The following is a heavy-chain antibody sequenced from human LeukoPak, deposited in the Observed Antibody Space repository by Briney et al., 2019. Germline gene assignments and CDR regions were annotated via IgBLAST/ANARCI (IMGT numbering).Heavy chain of an antibody. V-gene: IGHV1-69*04. CDR1: GGTFSSYA. CDR3: ARGGTPNCSGVSCYDY. D-gene: IGHD2-15*01. J-gene: IGHJ4*02. Sequence: GASVKVSCKATGGTFSSYAISWVRQAPGQGLEWVGRIIPILGIANYAQKFQGRVTITADKSTSTAYMELSSLRSEDTSVYYCARGGTPNCSGVSCYDYWGQGTLVTVSS. CDR2: IIPILGIA.